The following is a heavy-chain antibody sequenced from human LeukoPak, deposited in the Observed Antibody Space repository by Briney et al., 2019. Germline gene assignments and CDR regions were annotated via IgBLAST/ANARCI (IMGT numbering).Heavy chain of an antibody. CDR1: GLTFSSYG. J-gene: IGHJ4*02. CDR3: AKDRSTTVSNTLGYFDY. D-gene: IGHD2/OR15-2a*01. CDR2: ISYDGSNK. Sequence: GRSLRLSCAASGLTFSSYGMHWVRQAPGKGLEWVAVISYDGSNKYYVDSVKGRFTISRDNAKNSLYLQMNSLRAEDTAVYYCAKDRSTTVSNTLGYFDYWGQGTLVTVSS. V-gene: IGHV3-30*18.